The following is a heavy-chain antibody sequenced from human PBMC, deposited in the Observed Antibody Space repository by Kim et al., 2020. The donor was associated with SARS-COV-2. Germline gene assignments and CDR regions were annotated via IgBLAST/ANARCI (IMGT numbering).Heavy chain of an antibody. D-gene: IGHD2-15*01. V-gene: IGHV3-23*01. Sequence: YAGSGKGRFTIARYNSKNTLYLQMNSLRAEDTAVYYCAKAWRWYPNLDSWGQGTLVTVSS. CDR3: AKAWRWYPNLDS. J-gene: IGHJ4*02.